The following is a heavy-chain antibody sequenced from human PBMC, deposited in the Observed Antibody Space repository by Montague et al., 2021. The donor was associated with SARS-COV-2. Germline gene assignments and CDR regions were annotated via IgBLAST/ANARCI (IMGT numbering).Heavy chain of an antibody. J-gene: IGHJ4*02. V-gene: IGHV4-59*11. Sequence: SETLSLTCTVSGGSFNSHYWSWIRQPPGKGLEWLGKIFYKGNTNYNVFLWGRVSMSLDTPQNPFSPRLTSLTAAGTAVYFFARSISSSGARDNWGQGILVTVS. D-gene: IGHD3-22*01. CDR2: IFYKGNT. CDR1: GGSFNSHY. CDR3: ARSISSSGARDN.